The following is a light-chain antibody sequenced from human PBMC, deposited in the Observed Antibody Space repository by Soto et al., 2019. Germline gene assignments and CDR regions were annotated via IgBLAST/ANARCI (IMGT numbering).Light chain of an antibody. J-gene: IGKJ2*01. V-gene: IGKV1-39*01. CDR2: AAS. Sequence: DIQMTQSPSSLSASVGDRVTITCRASQSISSYLNWYQQKPGKAPKLLIYAASSLQSGVPSRFSGSGSGTDFTLTMSCLQPEDFATYYCQQSYSTPYTFGQGTKLEIK. CDR1: QSISSY. CDR3: QQSYSTPYT.